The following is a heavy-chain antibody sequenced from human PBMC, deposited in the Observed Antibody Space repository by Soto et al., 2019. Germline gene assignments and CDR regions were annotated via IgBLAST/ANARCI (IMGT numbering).Heavy chain of an antibody. V-gene: IGHV1-8*01. CDR3: AKQRRSCWYYYGMDV. CDR2: MNPNSGNT. J-gene: IGHJ6*02. Sequence: QVQLVQSGAEVKKPGASVKVSCTASGYTFTSYDINWVRQATGQGLEWMGWMNPNSGNTGYAQKFQGRVTMTRNTSISTAYMELSSLRSEDTAVYYCAKQRRSCWYYYGMDVRGQGTTVTGSS. D-gene: IGHD6-19*01. CDR1: GYTFTSYD.